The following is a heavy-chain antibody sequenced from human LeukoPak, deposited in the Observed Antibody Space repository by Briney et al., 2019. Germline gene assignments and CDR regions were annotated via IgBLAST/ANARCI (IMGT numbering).Heavy chain of an antibody. Sequence: SETLSLTCAVEGGAFNDYYWSWVRQSPEKGLEWIAEINQGGSTIYNASLKNRVTMSIDTTRKHISLQLASLTAADTAVYFCARRGIWIQWNFEYWGQGVLVTVSS. D-gene: IGHD5-12*01. V-gene: IGHV4-34*01. J-gene: IGHJ4*02. CDR2: INQGGST. CDR3: ARRGIWIQWNFEY. CDR1: GGAFNDYY.